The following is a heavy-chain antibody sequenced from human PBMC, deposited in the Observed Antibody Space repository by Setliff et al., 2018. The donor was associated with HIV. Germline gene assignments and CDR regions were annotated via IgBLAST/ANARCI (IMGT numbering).Heavy chain of an antibody. Sequence: SVKVSCKASGGTFSSYGISWVRQAPGQGLEWMGRIIPMFGAAYYAQRFQGRVTITADTSTSTAYMELSSLRSEDTAVYHCARVSYYDSSGYYDYWYFDLWGRGTLVTGSS. V-gene: IGHV1-69*06. CDR3: ARVSYYDSSGYYDYWYFDL. CDR2: IIPMFGAA. D-gene: IGHD3-22*01. J-gene: IGHJ2*01. CDR1: GGTFSSYG.